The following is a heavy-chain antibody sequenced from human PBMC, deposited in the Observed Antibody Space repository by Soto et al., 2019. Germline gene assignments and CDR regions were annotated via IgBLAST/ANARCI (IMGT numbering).Heavy chain of an antibody. CDR3: AKNYQFDS. D-gene: IGHD2-2*01. Sequence: GLSCATAGFTLCTYAMSWVRQAPGKGLDWVSSIHSSGVTYYADSVKGRFTSSRDNSKNTLYLQLNSLRAEDTAIYYCAKNYQFDSWGQGTRVTV. V-gene: IGHV3-23*01. CDR1: GFTLCTYA. J-gene: IGHJ4*02. CDR2: IHSSGVT.